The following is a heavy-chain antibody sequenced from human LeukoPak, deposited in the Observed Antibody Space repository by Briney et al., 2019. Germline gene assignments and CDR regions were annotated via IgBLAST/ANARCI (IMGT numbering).Heavy chain of an antibody. D-gene: IGHD3-10*01. CDR1: GFTVSSNY. Sequence: GGSLRLSCAASGFTVSSNYMSWVRQAPGKGLEWVSVVYGGDTTFYADSVKGRFTISRDNSKNTLYLQMNSLRAEDTAVYYCARDAHTGSGTYWGGVDYYYGLDVWGQGTTVTVSS. CDR3: ARDAHTGSGTYWGGVDYYYGLDV. CDR2: VYGGDTT. V-gene: IGHV3-66*01. J-gene: IGHJ6*02.